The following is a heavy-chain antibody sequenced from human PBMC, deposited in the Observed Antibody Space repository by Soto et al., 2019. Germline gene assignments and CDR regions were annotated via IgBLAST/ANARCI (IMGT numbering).Heavy chain of an antibody. V-gene: IGHV4-34*01. CDR1: GGSFSGYY. Sequence: PSETLSLTCAVYGGSFSGYYWSWIRQPPGKGLEWIGEINHSGSTNYKPSLKSRVTISVDTSKNQFSLKVSSATAADTAVYYCARHSNRNYGLYYFDYWGLGALVTVSS. J-gene: IGHJ4*02. CDR3: ARHSNRNYGLYYFDY. CDR2: INHSGST. D-gene: IGHD4-4*01.